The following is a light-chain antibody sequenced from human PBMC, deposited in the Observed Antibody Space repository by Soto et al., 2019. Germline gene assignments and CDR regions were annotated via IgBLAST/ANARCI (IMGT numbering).Light chain of an antibody. CDR3: KQSYSTTIT. Sequence: DIQMTQSPSTLSASVGDRVTITCRASQSISGWLAWYQQKPGKAPKLMIYAASSLQSGVQSRFSGSGSGTDFTLTIRSLQPEDFATYYCKQSYSTTITFGQGTRLEIK. CDR1: QSISGW. CDR2: AAS. J-gene: IGKJ5*01. V-gene: IGKV1-39*01.